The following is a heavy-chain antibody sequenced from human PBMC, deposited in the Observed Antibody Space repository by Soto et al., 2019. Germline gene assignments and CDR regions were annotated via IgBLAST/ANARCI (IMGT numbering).Heavy chain of an antibody. CDR1: GYSFTSYW. J-gene: IGHJ4*02. Sequence: GESLKISCKGPGYSFTSYWIGWVRQMPGKGLEWMGIIYPGDSDTRYSPSFQGQVTISADKSISTAYLQWSSLKASDTAMYYCARLADIVLMVYAKPFDYWGQGTLVTVSS. D-gene: IGHD2-8*01. CDR3: ARLADIVLMVYAKPFDY. V-gene: IGHV5-51*01. CDR2: IYPGDSDT.